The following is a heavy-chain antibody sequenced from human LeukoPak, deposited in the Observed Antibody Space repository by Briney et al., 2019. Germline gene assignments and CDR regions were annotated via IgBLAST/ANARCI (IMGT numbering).Heavy chain of an antibody. CDR2: IYSGGST. CDR3: AGGRPLSAYYGMDV. CDR1: GFTVSSNY. Sequence: GGSLRLSCAASGFTVSSNYMSWVRQAPGKGLEWVAVIYSGGSTYYADSVKGRFTISRDNSKNTLYLQMNSLRAEDTAVYYCAGGRPLSAYYGMDVWGQGTTVTVSS. J-gene: IGHJ6*02. V-gene: IGHV3-66*01. D-gene: IGHD2-2*01.